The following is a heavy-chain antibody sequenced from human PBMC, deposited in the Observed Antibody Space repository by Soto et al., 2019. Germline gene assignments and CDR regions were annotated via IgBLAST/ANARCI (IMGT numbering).Heavy chain of an antibody. CDR2: INSDGSAI. D-gene: IGHD6-19*01. CDR1: GFTFSSYW. Sequence: EVQLVESGGGLVQPGGSLRLSCAASGFTFSSYWMHWIRQAPGKGLVWVSRINSDGSAINYADSVKGRFTVSRDNAKNTLYLQMNSLRADDTAEYYCVRAWAGYWGQGTLVTVSS. V-gene: IGHV3-74*01. J-gene: IGHJ4*02. CDR3: VRAWAGY.